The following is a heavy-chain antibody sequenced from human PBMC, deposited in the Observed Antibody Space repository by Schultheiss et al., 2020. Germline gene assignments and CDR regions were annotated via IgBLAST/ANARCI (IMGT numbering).Heavy chain of an antibody. V-gene: IGHV3-9*01. CDR2: ISWNSGSI. J-gene: IGHJ5*02. CDR1: GFTFDDYA. Sequence: SLRLSCAASGFTFDDYAMHWVRQAPGKGLEWVSGISWNSGSIGYADSVKGRFTISRDNAKNSLYLQMNSLRAEDTALYYCARVSSWSFDPWGQGTLVTVSS. D-gene: IGHD3-10*01. CDR3: ARVSSWSFDP.